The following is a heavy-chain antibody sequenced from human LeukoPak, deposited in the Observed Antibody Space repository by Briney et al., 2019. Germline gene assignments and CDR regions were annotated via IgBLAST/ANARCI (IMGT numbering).Heavy chain of an antibody. CDR2: IYYSGST. J-gene: IGHJ3*02. CDR1: GYSISSSNW. V-gene: IGHV4-28*01. CDR3: ARILSSGWTGGAVDS. D-gene: IGHD6-19*01. Sequence: SETLSLTCAVSGYSISSSNWWGWIRQSPGKGLEWIGYIYYSGSTYYNPSLKSRVTMSVDTSKNQFSLKLNSVTAVDTAVYYCARILSSGWTGGAVDSWGQGTMVMGSS.